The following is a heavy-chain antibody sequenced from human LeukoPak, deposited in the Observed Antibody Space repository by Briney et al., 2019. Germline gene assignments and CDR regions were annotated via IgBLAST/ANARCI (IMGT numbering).Heavy chain of an antibody. CDR2: IYTSGST. D-gene: IGHD2-2*01. J-gene: IGHJ5*02. CDR1: GGSISSYY. CDR3: ARDFYPPPALFCSSTSCNVWWFDP. Sequence: SETLSLTCTVSGGSISSYYWSWIRQPAGKGLEWIGRIYTSGSTNYNPSLKSRVTMSVDTSKNQFSLKLSSVTAADTAVYYRARDFYPPPALFCSSTSCNVWWFDPWGQGTLVTVSS. V-gene: IGHV4-4*07.